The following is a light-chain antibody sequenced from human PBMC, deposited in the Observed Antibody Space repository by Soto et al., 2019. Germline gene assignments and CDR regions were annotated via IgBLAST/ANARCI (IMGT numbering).Light chain of an antibody. CDR1: QSVGSY. Sequence: EIVLTQSPATLSLSPGERATLSCRASQSVGSYLAWYRQKPGQAPRLLIYDASNRATGIPARFSGSGSGTDFTLTISSLESEDVAVYYCQQRDNWPPKVTFGGGTKVQIK. CDR2: DAS. V-gene: IGKV3-11*01. CDR3: QQRDNWPPKVT. J-gene: IGKJ4*01.